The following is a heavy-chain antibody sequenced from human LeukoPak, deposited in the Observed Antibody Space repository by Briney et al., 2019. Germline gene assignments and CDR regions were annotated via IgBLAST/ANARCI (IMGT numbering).Heavy chain of an antibody. CDR3: AKDQGLRYFDWLFPD. Sequence: GGTLRLSCAASGFTFSSYGMSWVRQAPGKGLEWVSAISGSGGSTYYADSVKGRFTISRDNSKNTLYLQMNSLRAEDTAVYYCAKDQGLRYFDWLFPDWGQGTLVTVSS. V-gene: IGHV3-23*01. J-gene: IGHJ4*02. CDR2: ISGSGGST. CDR1: GFTFSSYG. D-gene: IGHD3-9*01.